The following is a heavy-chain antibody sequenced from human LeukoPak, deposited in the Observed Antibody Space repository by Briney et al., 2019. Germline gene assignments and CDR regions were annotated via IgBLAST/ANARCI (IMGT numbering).Heavy chain of an antibody. J-gene: IGHJ5*02. CDR2: IYYSGST. V-gene: IGHV4-39*07. D-gene: IGHD3-3*01. CDR1: GGSISSSSYY. CDR3: ARISTDYDFWSGPRSPFDP. Sequence: PSETLSLTCTVSGGSISSSSYYWGWIRQPPGKGLEWMGSIYYSGSTYYNPSLKSRVTISVDTSKNQFSLKLSSVTAADTAVYYCARISTDYDFWSGPRSPFDPWGQGTLVTVSS.